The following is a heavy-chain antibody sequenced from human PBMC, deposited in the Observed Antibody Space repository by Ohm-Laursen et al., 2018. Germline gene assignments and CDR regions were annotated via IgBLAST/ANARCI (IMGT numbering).Heavy chain of an antibody. CDR1: GYIFTSYY. D-gene: IGHD2-15*01. Sequence: ASVKVSCKASGYIFTSYYMHWVRQAPGQGLEWMGIISPSGGSTNYAQKFQGRVTMTRDMSTSIVYMELSSLRSEDTAVYYCARRSGRARPVVDFDYWGQGTLVTVSS. J-gene: IGHJ4*02. CDR2: ISPSGGST. V-gene: IGHV1-46*01. CDR3: ARRSGRARPVVDFDY.